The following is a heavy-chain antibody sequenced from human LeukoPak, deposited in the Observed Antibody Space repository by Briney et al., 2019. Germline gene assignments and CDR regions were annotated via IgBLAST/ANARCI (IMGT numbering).Heavy chain of an antibody. CDR3: ATSSHYDILTGYYTGRWFDP. CDR2: ISSSGSTI. V-gene: IGHV3-48*03. CDR1: GFTFSTYE. J-gene: IGHJ5*02. D-gene: IGHD3-9*01. Sequence: GGSLRLSCAASGFTFSTYEVNWVRQAPGKGLEWVSYISSSGSTIYYADSVKGRFTISRDNAKNSVYLQMNSLRAEDTAVYYCATSSHYDILTGYYTGRWFDPWGQGTLVTVSS.